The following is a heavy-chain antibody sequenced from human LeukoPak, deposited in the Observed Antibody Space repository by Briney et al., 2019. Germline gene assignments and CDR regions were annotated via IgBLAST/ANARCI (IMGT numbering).Heavy chain of an antibody. D-gene: IGHD6-6*01. V-gene: IGHV3-30*18. CDR1: GFTFSSYG. J-gene: IGHJ4*02. Sequence: GGSLRLSCAASGFTFSSYGMHWVRQAPGKGLEWVAVISYDGSNKYYADSVKGRFTISRDNSKNTLYLQMNSLRAEDTAVYYCAELLTGSSSQTIDYWGQGTLVTVSS. CDR3: AELLTGSSSQTIDY. CDR2: ISYDGSNK.